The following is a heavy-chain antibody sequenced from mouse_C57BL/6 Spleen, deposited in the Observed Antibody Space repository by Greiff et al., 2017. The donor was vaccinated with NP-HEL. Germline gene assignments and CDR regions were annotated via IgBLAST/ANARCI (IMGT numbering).Heavy chain of an antibody. CDR2: ISNGGGST. Sequence: EVMLVESGGGLVQPEGSLKLSCAASGFTFSDYYMYWVRQTPEKRLEWVAYISNGGGSTYYPDTVKGRFTISRDNAKNTLYLQMSRLKSEDTAMYYCARFDYWGQGTTLTVSS. CDR3: ARFDY. J-gene: IGHJ2*01. V-gene: IGHV5-12*01. CDR1: GFTFSDYY.